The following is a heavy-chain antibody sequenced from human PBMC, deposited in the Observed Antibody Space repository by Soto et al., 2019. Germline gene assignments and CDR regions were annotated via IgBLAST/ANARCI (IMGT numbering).Heavy chain of an antibody. CDR1: GYTFTSYG. CDR3: ARRTTVTTRGGRLDYYGMDV. D-gene: IGHD4-17*01. Sequence: AAVKVACKASGYTFTSYGISCVRQAPGQGLEWMGWISAYNGNTNYAQKLQGRVTMTTDTSTSTAYMELRSLRSDDTAVYYCARRTTVTTRGGRLDYYGMDVWGQGTTVTVSS. CDR2: ISAYNGNT. J-gene: IGHJ6*02. V-gene: IGHV1-18*01.